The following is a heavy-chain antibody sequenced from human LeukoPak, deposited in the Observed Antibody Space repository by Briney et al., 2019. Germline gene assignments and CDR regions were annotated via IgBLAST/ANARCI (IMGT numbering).Heavy chain of an antibody. CDR1: GFTLSDYY. D-gene: IGHD3-3*01. V-gene: IGHV3-11*04. CDR2: ISSSGSTI. Sequence: GGSLRLSCAASGFTLSDYYMSWIRQAPGKGLEGVSYISSSGSTIYYADSVKGRFTISRDNAKNSLYLQMNSLRAEDTAVYYCARGITSTTITIFGVVQAFDPWGQGTLVTVSS. J-gene: IGHJ5*02. CDR3: ARGITSTTITIFGVVQAFDP.